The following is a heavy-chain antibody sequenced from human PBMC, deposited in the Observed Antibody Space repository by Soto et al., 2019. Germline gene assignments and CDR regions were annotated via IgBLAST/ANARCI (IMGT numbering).Heavy chain of an antibody. J-gene: IGHJ6*02. V-gene: IGHV1-69*13. CDR3: ARDLIVVVPAAMRWHYYYGMDV. CDR1: GGTFSSYA. D-gene: IGHD2-2*01. Sequence: SVKVSCKASGGTFSSYAISWVRQAPGQGLEWMGGIIPIFGTANYAQKFQGRVTITADESTSTAYMELSSLRSEDTAVYYCARDLIVVVPAAMRWHYYYGMDVWGQGTTVTISS. CDR2: IIPIFGTA.